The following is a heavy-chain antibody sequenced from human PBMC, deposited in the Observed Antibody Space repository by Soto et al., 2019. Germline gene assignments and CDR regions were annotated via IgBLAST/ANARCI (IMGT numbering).Heavy chain of an antibody. J-gene: IGHJ6*02. Sequence: EVQLVESGGGAVQPGGSLRLSCVVSGFMFTKHWMGWVRQVPGKGLERLAKINEDGSEKNYVDSVKGRFTISRDNAKSSLYLQMSSLRAEDTAVYYCARCGSYGFVWFYYYAMDVWGQGTAVTVSS. CDR2: INEDGSEK. V-gene: IGHV3-7*01. CDR3: ARCGSYGFVWFYYYAMDV. CDR1: GFMFTKHW. D-gene: IGHD5-18*01.